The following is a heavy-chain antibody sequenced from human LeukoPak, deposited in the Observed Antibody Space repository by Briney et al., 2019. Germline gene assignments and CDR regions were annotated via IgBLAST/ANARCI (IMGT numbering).Heavy chain of an antibody. J-gene: IGHJ4*02. CDR2: ISGSGGST. D-gene: IGHD6-19*01. V-gene: IGHV3-23*01. CDR1: GFTLSSYA. Sequence: PGGSLRLSCAASGFTLSSYAMSWVSQAPGKGLEWVSAISGSGGSTYYADSVKGRFTISRDNSKNTLYLQMNSLRAEDTAVYYCAKDCGYSSGWPHFDYWGQGTLVTVSS. CDR3: AKDCGYSSGWPHFDY.